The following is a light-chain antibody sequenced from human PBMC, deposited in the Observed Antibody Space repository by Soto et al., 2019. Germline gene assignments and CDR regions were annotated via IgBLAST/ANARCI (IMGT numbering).Light chain of an antibody. V-gene: IGKV1-5*03. CDR1: QSVSTW. CDR2: KAY. J-gene: IGKJ4*01. Sequence: DIQMTQSPSTLSASVGDRVTITCRASQSVSTWLAWYQQKPGKVPKLLIYKAYSLESGVPSRFSGSGSGTEFTLTISSLQPDDFATYYCQQYNSNPLTFGGGTKVEIK. CDR3: QQYNSNPLT.